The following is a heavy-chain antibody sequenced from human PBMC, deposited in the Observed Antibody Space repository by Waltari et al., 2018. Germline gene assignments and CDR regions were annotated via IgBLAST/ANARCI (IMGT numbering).Heavy chain of an antibody. CDR1: GFTVSRNY. J-gene: IGHJ4*02. D-gene: IGHD6-13*01. CDR2: SYSGGSK. CDR3: AREPDIAAADDY. Sequence: EVQLVESGGGLIQPGGSLRLSCAASGFTVSRNYMSWVRQAPGKGLEVVSVSYSGGSKYYAEAVKGRVTSSRDKAKNTLYLQMNSLRAEDTAVYYCAREPDIAAADDYWGQGTLVTVSS. V-gene: IGHV3-53*01.